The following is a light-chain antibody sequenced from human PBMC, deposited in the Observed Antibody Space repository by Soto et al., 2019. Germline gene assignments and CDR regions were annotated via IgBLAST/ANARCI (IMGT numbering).Light chain of an antibody. CDR3: QQYSAYPWT. CDR1: QSCSRS. CDR2: DAS. Sequence: DIQMTQSPSTLSASVGDRVTITCRASQSCSRSLAWYQQKPGQAPNLLIYDASTLETGVPSRFSGSGSGTEFTLTISSLQPADSATYYCQQYSAYPWTFGQGTKVEVK. V-gene: IGKV1-5*01. J-gene: IGKJ1*01.